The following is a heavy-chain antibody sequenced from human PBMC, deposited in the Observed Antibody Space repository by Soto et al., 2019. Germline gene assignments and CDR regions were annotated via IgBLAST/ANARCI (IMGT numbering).Heavy chain of an antibody. D-gene: IGHD6-6*01. CDR1: GYSISSGYY. Sequence: SETLSLTCAVSGYSISSGYYWGWIRQPPGKGLEWIGSIYHSGSTYYNPSLKSRVTISVDTSKNQFSLKLSSVAAADTAVYYCARDRVVAARGFNYSYYGMDVWGQGTTVTVSS. V-gene: IGHV4-38-2*02. CDR3: ARDRVVAARGFNYSYYGMDV. J-gene: IGHJ6*02. CDR2: IYHSGST.